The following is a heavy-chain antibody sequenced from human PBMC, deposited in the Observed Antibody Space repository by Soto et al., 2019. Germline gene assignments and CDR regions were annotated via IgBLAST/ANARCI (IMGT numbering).Heavy chain of an antibody. CDR3: AHSLIGYYYDSSGSNWFDP. J-gene: IGHJ5*02. CDR1: GFSLSTSGVG. Sequence: QITLKESGPTLVKPTQTLTLTCTFSGFSLSTSGVGVGWIRQPPGKALKWLALIYWDDDKRYSPSLKSRLTIPKDTSKHQVVLTKTNMAPVDTATYYCAHSLIGYYYDSSGSNWFDPWGQGTLVTVSS. V-gene: IGHV2-5*02. CDR2: IYWDDDK. D-gene: IGHD3-22*01.